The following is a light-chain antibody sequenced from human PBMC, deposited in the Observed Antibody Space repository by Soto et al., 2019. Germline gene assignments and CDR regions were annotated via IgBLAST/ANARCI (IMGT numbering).Light chain of an antibody. CDR1: QIVLYTSNNKNY. V-gene: IGKV4-1*01. CDR2: WAS. J-gene: IGKJ4*01. CDR3: QQYYSTPLT. Sequence: DIVMTQSPASLAVSLGERATINFNSIQIVLYTSNNKNYLAWYQQKPGQPPKLLIYWASTRESGVPDRFSGSGSGTDFTLTISSLQAEDVAVYYCQQYYSTPLTFGGGTKVDI.